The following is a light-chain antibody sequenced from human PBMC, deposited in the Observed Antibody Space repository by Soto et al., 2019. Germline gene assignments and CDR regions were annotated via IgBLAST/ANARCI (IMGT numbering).Light chain of an antibody. CDR2: GNS. J-gene: IGLJ2*01. CDR3: QSYDSSLSVVV. CDR1: SSNIGAGYD. Sequence: QSVLTQPPSVSGAPGQRVTISCTGSSSNIGAGYDVHWYQQLPGTAPKLLIYGNSNRPSGVPDRFSGSKSGTSASLAITGLQAEDEADDYCQSYDSSLSVVVFGGGTQLTVL. V-gene: IGLV1-40*01.